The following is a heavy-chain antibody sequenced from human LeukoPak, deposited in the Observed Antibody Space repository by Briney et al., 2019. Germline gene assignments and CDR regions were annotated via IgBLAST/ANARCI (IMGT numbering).Heavy chain of an antibody. CDR3: ATAGSQDAFDI. Sequence: SVKVSCKASGGTFSSYAISWMRQAPGQGLEWMGGIIPIFGTANYAQKFQGRVTITADESTSTAYTELSSLRSEDTAVYYCATAGSQDAFDIWGQGTMVTVSS. J-gene: IGHJ3*02. D-gene: IGHD3-10*01. V-gene: IGHV1-69*13. CDR1: GGTFSSYA. CDR2: IIPIFGTA.